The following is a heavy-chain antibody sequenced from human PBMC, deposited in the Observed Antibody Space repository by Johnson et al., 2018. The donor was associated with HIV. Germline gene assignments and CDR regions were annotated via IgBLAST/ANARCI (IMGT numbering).Heavy chain of an antibody. Sequence: EVQLVESGGGLVQPGRSLRLSCAASGFTFDDYGMHWVRQAPGKGLEWVSGISWNSGSVGYADSVKGRFTISRDNAKNSLYLQMNSLRAEDTALYYCVTADRGSAWGQGTTVTVSS. CDR2: ISWNSGSV. CDR1: GFTFDDYG. J-gene: IGHJ3*01. V-gene: IGHV3-9*01. CDR3: VTADRGSA. D-gene: IGHD1-26*01.